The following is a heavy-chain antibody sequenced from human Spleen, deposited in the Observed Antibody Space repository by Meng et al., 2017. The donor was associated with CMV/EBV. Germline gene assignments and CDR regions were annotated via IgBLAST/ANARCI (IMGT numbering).Heavy chain of an antibody. J-gene: IGHJ4*02. D-gene: IGHD7-27*01. CDR2: INHSGST. CDR1: GGSFSGYY. V-gene: IGHV4-34*01. Sequence: SETLSLTCAVYGGSFSGYYWSWIRQPPGKGLEWIGEINHSGSTNYNPSFKSRVTISVDTSKNQFSLKLSSVTAADTAVYYCARGIDAGVDYWGQGTLVTVSS. CDR3: ARGIDAGVDY.